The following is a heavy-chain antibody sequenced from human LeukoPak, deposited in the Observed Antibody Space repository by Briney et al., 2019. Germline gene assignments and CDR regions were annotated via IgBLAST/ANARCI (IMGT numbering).Heavy chain of an antibody. CDR2: IYTSGST. CDR1: GSSISPYY. CDR3: ARIAYGDYYFDY. D-gene: IGHD4-17*01. V-gene: IGHV4-4*07. J-gene: IGHJ4*02. Sequence: TTSETLSLTCTVSGSSISPYYWSWIRQPAGKGLEWIGRIYTSGSTNYNPSLKSRVTMSVDTSKNQFSLKVSSVTAADTAMYYCARIAYGDYYFDYWGQGTLVTVSS.